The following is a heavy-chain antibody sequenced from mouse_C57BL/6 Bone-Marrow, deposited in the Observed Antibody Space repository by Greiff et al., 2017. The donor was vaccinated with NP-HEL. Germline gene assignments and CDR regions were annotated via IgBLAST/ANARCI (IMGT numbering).Heavy chain of an antibody. D-gene: IGHD1-1*01. CDR1: GFNIKDYY. J-gene: IGHJ2*01. CDR2: IDPEDGET. Sequence: EVQLQQSGAELVKPGASVKLSCTASGFNIKDYYMHWVKQRTEQGLEWIGRIDPEDGETTSAPKFQGTATITADTSSNTAYLQLSSLTAEDTAVYYCARWGYYGSSSYYFDYWGQGTTLTVSS. CDR3: ARWGYYGSSSYYFDY. V-gene: IGHV14-2*01.